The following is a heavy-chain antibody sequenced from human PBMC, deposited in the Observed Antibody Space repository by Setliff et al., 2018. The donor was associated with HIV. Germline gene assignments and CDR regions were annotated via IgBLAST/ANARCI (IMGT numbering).Heavy chain of an antibody. CDR1: GRSFSDNS. Sequence: SETLSLTCAVYGRSFSDNSWNWIRQPPGKGLEWIGEINHSGNTNYNPSLKSRVSITLDTSKNQFSLKLTSVTAADTAVYYCARKGWNAYEAFDDWGQGTRVTVSA. J-gene: IGHJ5*02. D-gene: IGHD5-12*01. V-gene: IGHV4-34*01. CDR3: ARKGWNAYEAFDD. CDR2: INHSGNT.